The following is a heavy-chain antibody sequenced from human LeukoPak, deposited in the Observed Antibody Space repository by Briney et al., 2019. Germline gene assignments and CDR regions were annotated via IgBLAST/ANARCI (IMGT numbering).Heavy chain of an antibody. V-gene: IGHV3-9*01. Sequence: PGGSLRLSCAASGFTFDGYAMHWVRQAPGKGLEWVSGISWSGGSTCYADSVKGRFTISRDNAKNSLYLQMNSLRAEDTALYYCTISSSGYFDYWGQGTLVSVSS. CDR1: GFTFDGYA. CDR3: TISSSGYFDY. CDR2: ISWSGGST. D-gene: IGHD6-6*01. J-gene: IGHJ4*02.